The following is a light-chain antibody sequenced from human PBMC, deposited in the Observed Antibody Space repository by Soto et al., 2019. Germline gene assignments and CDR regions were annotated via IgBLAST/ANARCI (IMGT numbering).Light chain of an antibody. V-gene: IGLV2-8*01. CDR1: ISDVGGYNY. CDR3: GSYAGFNNYVA. Sequence: QSALTQPPSASGSPGQSVTISCTGTISDVGGYNYVSWYQQHPGKAPKLMIYEVSERPSGVPDRFSGSKSGNTASLTVSGLQAEDEADYHCGSYAGFNNYVAFGGGTQLTVL. J-gene: IGLJ2*01. CDR2: EVS.